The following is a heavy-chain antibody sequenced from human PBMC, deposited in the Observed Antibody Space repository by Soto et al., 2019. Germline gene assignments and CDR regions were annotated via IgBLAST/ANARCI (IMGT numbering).Heavy chain of an antibody. V-gene: IGHV3-30*18. Sequence: PGGSLRLSCAASGFTFSSYGMHWVRQAPGKGLEWVAVISYDGSNKYYADSVKGRFTISRDNSKNTLHLQMNSLRAEDTAVYYCSKDLGYSYGLRYYYYYGMDVWGQGTTVTVSS. CDR3: SKDLGYSYGLRYYYYYGMDV. CDR1: GFTFSSYG. D-gene: IGHD5-18*01. CDR2: ISYDGSNK. J-gene: IGHJ6*02.